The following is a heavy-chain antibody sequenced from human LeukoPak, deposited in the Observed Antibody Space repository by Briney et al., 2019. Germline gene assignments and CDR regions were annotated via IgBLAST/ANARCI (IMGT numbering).Heavy chain of an antibody. CDR2: ISGSGGNT. J-gene: IGHJ4*02. CDR3: AKAAFSRTSYFDY. V-gene: IGHV3-23*01. CDR1: GFTFSTYT. D-gene: IGHD3-3*02. Sequence: GGSLRLSCAASGFTFSTYTLSWVRQAPGKGLEWVSAISGSGGNTYYADSAKGRFTISRDNSKNTLYLQMDSLRADDTAVYYCAKAAFSRTSYFDYWGQGTLVTASS.